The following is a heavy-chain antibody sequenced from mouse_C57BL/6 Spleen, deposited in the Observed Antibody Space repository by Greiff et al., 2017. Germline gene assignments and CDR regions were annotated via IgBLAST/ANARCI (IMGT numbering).Heavy chain of an antibody. CDR3: ARSSYDGYPAWFAY. CDR2: IYPGSGNT. J-gene: IGHJ3*01. Sequence: QVQLQQSGAELVRPGASVKLSCKASGYTFTDYYINWVKQRPGQGLEWIARIYPGSGNTYYNEKFKGKATLTAEKSSSTAYMQLSSLTSEDSAVFFCARSSYDGYPAWFAYWGQVTLVTVSA. CDR1: GYTFTDYY. V-gene: IGHV1-76*01. D-gene: IGHD2-3*01.